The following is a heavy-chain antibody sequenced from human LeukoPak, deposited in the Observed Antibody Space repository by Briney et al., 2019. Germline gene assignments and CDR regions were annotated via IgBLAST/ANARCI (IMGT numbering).Heavy chain of an antibody. D-gene: IGHD6-19*01. CDR3: ARVLYSSGCYARSKAYYFDY. CDR2: INHSGST. J-gene: IGHJ4*02. V-gene: IGHV4-34*01. Sequence: SETLSLTCAVYGGSFSGYYWSWIRQPPGKGLEWIGEINHSGSTNYNPSLKSRVTISVDTSKNQFSLKLSSVTAADTAVYYCARVLYSSGCYARSKAYYFDYWGQGTLVTVSS. CDR1: GGSFSGYY.